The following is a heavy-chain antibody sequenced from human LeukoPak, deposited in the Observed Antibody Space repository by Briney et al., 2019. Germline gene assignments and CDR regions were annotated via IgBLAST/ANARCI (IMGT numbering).Heavy chain of an antibody. CDR3: ARDLVLLWFGELEGDAFDI. J-gene: IGHJ3*02. D-gene: IGHD3-10*01. CDR2: ISSSSSYI. Sequence: GGSLRLSCAASGFTFSSYAMHWVRQAPGKGLEWVSSISSSSSYIYYADSVKGRFTISRDNAKNSLYLQMNSLRAEDTAVYYCARDLVLLWFGELEGDAFDIWGQGTMVTVSS. V-gene: IGHV3-21*01. CDR1: GFTFSSYA.